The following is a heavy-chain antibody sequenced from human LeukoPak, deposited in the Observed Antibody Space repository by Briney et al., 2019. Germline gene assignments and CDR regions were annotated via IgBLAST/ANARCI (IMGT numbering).Heavy chain of an antibody. V-gene: IGHV5-51*01. Sequence: GESLKISCEGSGYSFTSYWIAWVRQMPGLGLEWMGIIFPSDSDTRYSLSFEGQVTILADTSISTAYLQWSSLKASDTAMYYCARPRYSSLDAFDIWGQGTMVTVSS. CDR2: IFPSDSDT. CDR1: GYSFTSYW. CDR3: ARPRYSSLDAFDI. D-gene: IGHD6-13*01. J-gene: IGHJ3*02.